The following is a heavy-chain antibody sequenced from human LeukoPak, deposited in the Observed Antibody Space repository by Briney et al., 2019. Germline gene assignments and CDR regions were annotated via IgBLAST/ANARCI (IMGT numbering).Heavy chain of an antibody. J-gene: IGHJ4*02. D-gene: IGHD4-17*01. CDR1: GGSISSSSYY. CDR2: IYYSGST. CDR3: ARQGGGYYGDYIDY. V-gene: IGHV4-39*01. Sequence: PSETLSLTCTVSGGSISSSSYYWGWIRQPPGKGLEWIGSIYYSGSTYYNPSLKSRVTISVDTSKNQFSLKLSSVTAADTAVYYCARQGGGYYGDYIDYWGQGTLVTVSS.